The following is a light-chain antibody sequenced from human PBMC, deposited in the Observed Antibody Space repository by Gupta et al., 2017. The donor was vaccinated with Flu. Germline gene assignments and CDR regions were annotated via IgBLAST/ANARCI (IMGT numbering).Light chain of an antibody. Sequence: DIQMTQSPSTLSASVGDRVTITCRASQSITSWLAWYQQKPGKAPKLLIYKASSLQFGVPSRFGGSGSGTEFTLTISSLQPDDFATYYCQQYSTYPWTFGQGTKVEIK. CDR2: KAS. CDR3: QQYSTYPWT. CDR1: QSITSW. J-gene: IGKJ1*01. V-gene: IGKV1-5*03.